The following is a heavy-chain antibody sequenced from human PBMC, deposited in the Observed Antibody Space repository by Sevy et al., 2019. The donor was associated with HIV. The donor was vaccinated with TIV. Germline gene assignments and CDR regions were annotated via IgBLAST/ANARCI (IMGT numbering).Heavy chain of an antibody. CDR2: ISYDGSNK. CDR1: GFTFSSYA. Sequence: GGSLRLSCAASGFTFSSYAMHWVRQAPGKGLEWVAVISYDGSNKYYADSVKGRFTISRDNSKNTLYLQMNSLRAEDTAVYYCARDYYDSSGYFAYWGQGTLVTVSS. V-gene: IGHV3-30-3*01. CDR3: ARDYYDSSGYFAY. J-gene: IGHJ4*02. D-gene: IGHD3-22*01.